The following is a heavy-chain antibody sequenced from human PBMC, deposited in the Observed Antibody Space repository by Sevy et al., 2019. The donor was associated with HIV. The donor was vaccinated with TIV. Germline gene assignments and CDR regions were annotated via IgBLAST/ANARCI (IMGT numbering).Heavy chain of an antibody. CDR2: ISGSGTRT. D-gene: IGHD3-22*01. J-gene: IGHJ6*03. Sequence: GGSLRLSCAVSGFSFDSYGMTWVRQAPGKGLEWVSGISGSGTRTYYADSVKGRFIISRDNSKNTLYLQMNSLRSEDTAIVVCGKGGGGHYDPDEIGYYFYYYNMDVWGKGTTVTVSS. CDR3: GKGGGGHYDPDEIGYYFYYYNMDV. CDR1: GFSFDSYG. V-gene: IGHV3-23*01.